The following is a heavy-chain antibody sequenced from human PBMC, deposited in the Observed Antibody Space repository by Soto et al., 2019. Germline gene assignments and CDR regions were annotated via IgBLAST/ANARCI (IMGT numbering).Heavy chain of an antibody. CDR1: GDFLTTYY. CDR2: IFYGGHT. V-gene: IGHV4-59*01. CDR3: ARSPQYSSGWNGGFDY. J-gene: IGHJ4*02. Sequence: PSETLSLTCDVSGDFLTTYYWNWIRQSPGKGLEWIGYIFYGGHTNYNPSLRGRATISVDTSKNQFSLKLSSVTAADTAVYYCARSPQYSSGWNGGFDYCGQGTLVTVYS. D-gene: IGHD6-19*01.